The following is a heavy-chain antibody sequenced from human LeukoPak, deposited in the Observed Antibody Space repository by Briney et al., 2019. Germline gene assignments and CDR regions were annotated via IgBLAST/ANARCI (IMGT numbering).Heavy chain of an antibody. Sequence: GGSLRLSCEASGFTFRNYAMNWFRQTPGKGLEWVSYISYSGTTTYYADSVKGRFTISRDNAKNSLYLQMNSLRAEDTAVYYCVRDWGYWGQGTLVTVSS. CDR1: GFTFRNYA. CDR2: ISYSGTTT. D-gene: IGHD3-16*01. V-gene: IGHV3-48*03. CDR3: VRDWGY. J-gene: IGHJ4*02.